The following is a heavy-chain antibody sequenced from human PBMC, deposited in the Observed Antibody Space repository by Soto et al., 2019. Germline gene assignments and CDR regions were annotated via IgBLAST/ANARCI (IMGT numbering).Heavy chain of an antibody. Sequence: EVQLMESGGGLVQPGGSLRLSCAASGFIFSSYWMTWLRQAPGKGLEWVADIRADGSASNYLDSVRGRFTISRDNAKNSLYLQMNSLRAEDTAVYYCARDPDDSGSYSGAFDIWGQGTMVTVSS. CDR2: IRADGSAS. J-gene: IGHJ3*02. CDR1: GFIFSSYW. V-gene: IGHV3-7*01. D-gene: IGHD1-26*01. CDR3: ARDPDDSGSYSGAFDI.